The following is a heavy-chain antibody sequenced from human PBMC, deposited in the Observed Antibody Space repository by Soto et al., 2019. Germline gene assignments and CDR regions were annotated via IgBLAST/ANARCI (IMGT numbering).Heavy chain of an antibody. J-gene: IGHJ4*02. CDR3: TLLYSSLSGSTFFDY. Sequence: GASVKLSCKASGGTFSSYAISWVRQAPEQGLEWMGGIIPIFGTANYAQKFQGRVTITADESTSTAYMELSSLRSEDTAVYYCTLLYSSLSGSTFFDYWGQGTLVTVSS. V-gene: IGHV1-69*13. D-gene: IGHD6-6*01. CDR2: IIPIFGTA. CDR1: GGTFSSYA.